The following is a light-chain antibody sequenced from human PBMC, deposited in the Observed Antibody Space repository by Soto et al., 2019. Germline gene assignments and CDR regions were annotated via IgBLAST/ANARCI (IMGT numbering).Light chain of an antibody. CDR2: DSS. CDR1: QSVDKF. Sequence: IVFTHSTCTLSLSPVETAPLSCRVSQSVDKFLAWYQQRPGQPPRLLIFDSSNRATGVPVRFSGTGSGTVFTLTIGSLEPEDSALYYCQQWKNWPPITFGQGTRLEI. V-gene: IGKV3-11*01. CDR3: QQWKNWPPIT. J-gene: IGKJ5*01.